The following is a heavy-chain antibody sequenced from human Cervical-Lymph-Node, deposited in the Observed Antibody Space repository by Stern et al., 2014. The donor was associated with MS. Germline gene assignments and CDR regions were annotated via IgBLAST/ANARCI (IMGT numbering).Heavy chain of an antibody. CDR1: GFTFSSYD. D-gene: IGHD3-3*01. CDR2: IGTAGDT. Sequence: EVQLEESGGGLVQPGGSLRLSCAASGFTFSSYDMHWVRQGTGRGLEWVSGIGTAGDTYYPASVKGRFTISREKAKDSLYLQMNRLTAEDTAVYYCARAAYYDFWSGWTFDSWGQGTLVTVSS. J-gene: IGHJ4*02. V-gene: IGHV3-13*01. CDR3: ARAAYYDFWSGWTFDS.